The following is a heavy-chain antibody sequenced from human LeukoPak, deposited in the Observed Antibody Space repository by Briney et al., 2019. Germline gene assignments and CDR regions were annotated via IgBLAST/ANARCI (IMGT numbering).Heavy chain of an antibody. J-gene: IGHJ3*02. Sequence: GASVKVSCKASGYTFTNYGISWVRQAPGQGLEWMGWISAYNGNTNYAQKLQGRVTMTTDTSTSTAYMELRSLRSDDTAVYYCARDWHYDYVWGSYRYTLAGGAFDIWGQGTMVTVSS. CDR3: ARDWHYDYVWGSYRYTLAGGAFDI. D-gene: IGHD3-16*02. CDR2: ISAYNGNT. CDR1: GYTFTNYG. V-gene: IGHV1-18*01.